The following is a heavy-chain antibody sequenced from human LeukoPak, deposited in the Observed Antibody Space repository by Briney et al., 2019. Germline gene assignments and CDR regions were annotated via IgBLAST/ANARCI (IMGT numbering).Heavy chain of an antibody. CDR3: AKANGYYSD. Sequence: GGSLRLSCAASGFTFSNYGMDWVRQAPGKGLEWVAGIRGNGDTTYYADSVKGRFTISRDNSKNTLSLQLSSLRAEDTAVYYCAKANGYYSDWGQGTLVTVSS. J-gene: IGHJ4*02. CDR1: GFTFSNYG. CDR2: IRGNGDTT. V-gene: IGHV3-23*01. D-gene: IGHD3-22*01.